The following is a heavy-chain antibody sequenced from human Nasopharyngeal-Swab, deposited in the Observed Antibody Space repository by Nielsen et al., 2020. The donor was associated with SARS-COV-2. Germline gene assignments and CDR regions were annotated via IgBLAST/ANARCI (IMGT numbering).Heavy chain of an antibody. CDR3: AREPTDDSSGPLDY. Sequence: GESLKISCAASGLTFSSYAMHWVRQAPGKGLEWVAVISYDGSNKYYADSVKGRFTISRDNSKNTLYLQMNSLRAEDTAVYYCAREPTDDSSGPLDYWGQGTLVTVSS. CDR2: ISYDGSNK. J-gene: IGHJ4*02. CDR1: GLTFSSYA. V-gene: IGHV3-30-3*01. D-gene: IGHD3-22*01.